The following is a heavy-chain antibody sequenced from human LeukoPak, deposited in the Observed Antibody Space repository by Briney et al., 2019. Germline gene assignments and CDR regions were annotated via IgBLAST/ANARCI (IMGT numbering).Heavy chain of an antibody. CDR2: IYYSGST. J-gene: IGHJ6*03. CDR1: GASISSSSYY. Sequence: SETLSLTCTVSGASISSSSYYWGWLRQPPGKGLEWIGSIYYSGSTYYNPSLKSRVTISVDTSKNQFSLKLSSVTAADTAVYYCARNARTKRRGGEWLSTYYYYYYMDVWGKGTTVTVSS. V-gene: IGHV4-39*01. D-gene: IGHD3-3*01. CDR3: ARNARTKRRGGEWLSTYYYYYYMDV.